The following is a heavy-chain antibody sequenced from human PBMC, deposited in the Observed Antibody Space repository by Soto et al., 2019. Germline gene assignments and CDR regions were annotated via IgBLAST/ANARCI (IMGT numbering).Heavy chain of an antibody. CDR2: ISKNGDNQ. J-gene: IGHJ3*01. CDR1: GFSFNIFG. V-gene: IGHV3-30*18. D-gene: IGHD1-1*01. CDR3: AKDAYNAAFDV. Sequence: GGSLRLSCATSGFSFNIFGMHWVRQAPGKALEWVGLISKNGDNQYYGDSAKGRFIISRDNPKNSLYLQLHSLRPDDTAVYYCAKDAYNAAFDVWGQGSMVTVSS.